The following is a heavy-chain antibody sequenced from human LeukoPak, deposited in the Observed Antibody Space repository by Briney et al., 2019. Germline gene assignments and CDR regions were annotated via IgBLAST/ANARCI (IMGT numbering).Heavy chain of an antibody. CDR2: INPNSGGT. CDR3: ARTVDYAEYYYYYGMDV. Sequence: ASVKVFCKASGYTFTGYYMHWVRQAPGQGLEWMGWINPNSGGTNYAQKFQGRVTMTRDTSISTAYMELSRLRSDDTAVYYCARTVDYAEYYYYYGMDVWGQGTTVTVSS. CDR1: GYTFTGYY. D-gene: IGHD4-17*01. V-gene: IGHV1-2*02. J-gene: IGHJ6*02.